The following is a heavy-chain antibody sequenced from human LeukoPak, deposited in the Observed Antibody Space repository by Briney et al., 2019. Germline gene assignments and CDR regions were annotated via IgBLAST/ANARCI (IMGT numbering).Heavy chain of an antibody. Sequence: GGSLRLSCAASGFTFSTSWMTWVRQAPGKGLEWVTNINGDGSLNGHVASVKGRFTISRGNAKNTLYLQMNSLRAEDTAVYYCANTYGSWGNFDTWGQGTLVTVSS. CDR3: ANTYGSWGNFDT. CDR2: INGDGSLN. J-gene: IGHJ4*02. D-gene: IGHD3-10*01. CDR1: GFTFSTSW. V-gene: IGHV3-7*01.